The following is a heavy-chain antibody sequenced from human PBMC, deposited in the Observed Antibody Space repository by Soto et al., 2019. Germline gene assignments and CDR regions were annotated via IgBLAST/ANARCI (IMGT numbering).Heavy chain of an antibody. Sequence: SLRLSCAASGFTFSSYSMNWVRQAPGKGLEWVSSISSSSSYIYYADSVKGRFTISRDNAKNSLYLQMNSLRAEDTAVYYCARDSRPYCSGGSCYSNFDYWGQGTLVTAPQ. CDR1: GFTFSSYS. D-gene: IGHD2-15*01. CDR2: ISSSSSYI. CDR3: ARDSRPYCSGGSCYSNFDY. V-gene: IGHV3-21*01. J-gene: IGHJ4*02.